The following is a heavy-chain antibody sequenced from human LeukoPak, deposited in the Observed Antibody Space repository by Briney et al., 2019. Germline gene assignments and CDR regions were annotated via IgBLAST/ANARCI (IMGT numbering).Heavy chain of an antibody. CDR3: ARKGPANYYYYMDV. D-gene: IGHD6-25*01. V-gene: IGHV1-8*01. J-gene: IGHJ6*03. CDR2: MNPNSGNT. CDR1: GYTFTSYD. Sequence: GASVKVSCKASGYTFTSYDLNWVRQVTGQGLEWMGWMNPNSGNTGYAPKFQGRVTMTRNTSISTAYMELSNLRSDDTAVYYCARKGPANYYYYMDVWGRGTSVTVSS.